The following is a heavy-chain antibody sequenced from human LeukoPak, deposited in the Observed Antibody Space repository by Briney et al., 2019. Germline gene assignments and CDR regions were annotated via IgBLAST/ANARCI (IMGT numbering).Heavy chain of an antibody. V-gene: IGHV3-53*01. CDR1: GFAFRTCT. Sequence: GGSLRLSCAASGFAFRTCTMSWVRQAPGKGLECVSVNYSGGSTFYADSVKGRFTISRDNSKNTLDLQMNSLRAEDTAVYYCAKWLNNWGQGTLVTVSS. D-gene: IGHD5-24*01. J-gene: IGHJ4*02. CDR2: NYSGGST. CDR3: AKWLNN.